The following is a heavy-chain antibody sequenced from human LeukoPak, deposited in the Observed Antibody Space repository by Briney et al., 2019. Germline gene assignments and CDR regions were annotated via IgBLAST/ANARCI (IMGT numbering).Heavy chain of an antibody. CDR3: ARPVGTAMVTD. V-gene: IGHV4-30-2*03. D-gene: IGHD5-18*01. CDR2: IYHSGST. Sequence: SQTLSLTCTVSGGSISSGDYYWSWIRQPPGKGLEWIGSIYHSGSTYYNPSLKSRVTISVDTSKNQFSLKLSSVTAADTAVYYCARPVGTAMVTDWGQGTLVTVSS. J-gene: IGHJ4*02. CDR1: GGSISSGDYY.